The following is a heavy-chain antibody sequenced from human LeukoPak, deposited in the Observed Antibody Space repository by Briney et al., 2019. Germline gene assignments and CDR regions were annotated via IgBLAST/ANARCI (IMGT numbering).Heavy chain of an antibody. V-gene: IGHV5-51*01. J-gene: IGHJ3*02. D-gene: IGHD3-22*01. Sequence: GESLKISCKGSGYSFTSYWIGWVRQMPGKGLEWMGIIYPGASDTRYSPSFQGQVTISADKSISTAYLQWSSLKASDTAMYYCARQMIVVGKCFDIWGQGTMVTVSS. CDR1: GYSFTSYW. CDR2: IYPGASDT. CDR3: ARQMIVVGKCFDI.